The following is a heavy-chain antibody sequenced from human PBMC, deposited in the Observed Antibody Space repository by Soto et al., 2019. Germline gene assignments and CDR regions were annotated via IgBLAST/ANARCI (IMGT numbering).Heavy chain of an antibody. CDR2: ISSRDLSI. CDR3: ARVSATGWHVNGRDYFDH. V-gene: IGHV3-11*01. CDR1: GFIFSNYY. J-gene: IGHJ4*02. Sequence: QVRLVESGGDLVKPGGSLRISCTASGFIFSNYYMSWIRQAPGKGLEWVSSISSRDLSIYYADSVKGRFTIFRDNAKNSLFLHMRDLRTADTAVYYCARVSATGWHVNGRDYFDHWGLGTLVTVSS. D-gene: IGHD6-19*01.